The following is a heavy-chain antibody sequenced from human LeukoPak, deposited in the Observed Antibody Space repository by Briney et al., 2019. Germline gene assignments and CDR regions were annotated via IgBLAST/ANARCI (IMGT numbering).Heavy chain of an antibody. CDR2: ISSGSSYK. CDR1: GSTFSSYS. Sequence: PGGSLRLSCAASGSTFSSYSMNWVRQAPGKGLEWVSFISSGSSYKYYADSVKGRFTISRDNAKNSLYLQMNSLRAEDTAVYYCARKLEQWLVAPGDYWGQGTLVTVSS. D-gene: IGHD6-19*01. J-gene: IGHJ4*02. V-gene: IGHV3-21*01. CDR3: ARKLEQWLVAPGDY.